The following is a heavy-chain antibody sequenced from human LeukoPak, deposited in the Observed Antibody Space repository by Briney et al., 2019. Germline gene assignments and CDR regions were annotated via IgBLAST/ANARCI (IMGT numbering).Heavy chain of an antibody. D-gene: IGHD6-13*01. V-gene: IGHV4-34*01. CDR3: AREKGPRRQQLVIGWFDP. J-gene: IGHJ5*02. CDR2: INHSGST. CDR1: GGSFSGYY. Sequence: SETLSLTCAVHGGSFSGYYWSWIRQPPGKGLEWIGEINHSGSTNYNPSLKSRVTISVDTSKNQFSLKLSSVTAADTAVYYCAREKGPRRQQLVIGWFDPWGQGTLVTVSS.